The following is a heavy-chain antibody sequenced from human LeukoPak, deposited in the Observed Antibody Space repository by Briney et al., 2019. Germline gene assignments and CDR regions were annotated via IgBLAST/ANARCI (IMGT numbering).Heavy chain of an antibody. CDR1: GGSISSYY. CDR2: IYYSGST. Sequence: PSETLSLTCTVSGGSISSYYWSWIRQPPGKGLEWIGYIYYSGSTNYNPSLRSRVTISVDTSKNQFSLKLSSVTAADTAVYYCARGYSSSWPHYYYYGMDVWGQGTTVTVSS. D-gene: IGHD6-13*01. J-gene: IGHJ6*02. V-gene: IGHV4-59*01. CDR3: ARGYSSSWPHYYYYGMDV.